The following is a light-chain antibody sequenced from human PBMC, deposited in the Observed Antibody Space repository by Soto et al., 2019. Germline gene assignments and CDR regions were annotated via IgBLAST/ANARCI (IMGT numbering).Light chain of an antibody. Sequence: EIVLTQSPGTLSLSPGERATLSCRASQSVSSNNFAWYQQKPGQAPRLLIYGASSRATGIPDRFSGSGSGTDFTLSINRLEPEDFAVFYCQQYGSLPFTCGPGTKVDIK. CDR1: QSVSSNN. CDR3: QQYGSLPFT. CDR2: GAS. J-gene: IGKJ3*01. V-gene: IGKV3-20*01.